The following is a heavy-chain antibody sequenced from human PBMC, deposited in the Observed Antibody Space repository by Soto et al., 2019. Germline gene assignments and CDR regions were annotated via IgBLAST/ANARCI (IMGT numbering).Heavy chain of an antibody. CDR2: ISAYNGNT. CDR3: ARSLTIGNWFDP. V-gene: IGHV1-18*01. D-gene: IGHD3-9*01. CDR1: GYTXNTYG. Sequence: SXKVSYTASGYTXNTYGSSWVRQAPGQGLEWMGWISAYNGNTNYAQKLQGRVTMTTDTSTSTAYMEMRSIRSDDKAVYYCARSLTIGNWFDPWGQGTLVTVSS. J-gene: IGHJ5*02.